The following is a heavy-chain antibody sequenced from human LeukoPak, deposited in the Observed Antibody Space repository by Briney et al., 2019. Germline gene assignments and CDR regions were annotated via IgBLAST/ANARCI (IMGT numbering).Heavy chain of an antibody. Sequence: GGSLRLSCAASGSTFNSYAMHWVRRAPGKGLEWVAVISYDGSNKYYADSVKGRFTISRDNSKNTLYLQMNSLRAEDTAVYYCARMTTVVTFDAFDIWGQGTMVTVSS. J-gene: IGHJ3*02. CDR1: GSTFNSYA. D-gene: IGHD4-23*01. CDR2: ISYDGSNK. CDR3: ARMTTVVTFDAFDI. V-gene: IGHV3-30-3*01.